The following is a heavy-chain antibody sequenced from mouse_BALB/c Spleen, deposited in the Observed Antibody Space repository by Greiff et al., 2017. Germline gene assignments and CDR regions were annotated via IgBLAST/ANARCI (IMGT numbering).Heavy chain of an antibody. D-gene: IGHD2-1*01. Sequence: EVQLQQSGPGLVKPSQSLSLTCSVTGYSITSGYYWNWIRQFPGNKLEWMGYISYDGSNNYNPSLKNRISITRDTSKNQFFLKLNSVTTEDTATYYCAREGDGKDAMDYWGQGTSVTVSS. CDR1: GYSITSGYY. V-gene: IGHV3-6*02. CDR3: AREGDGKDAMDY. CDR2: ISYDGSN. J-gene: IGHJ4*01.